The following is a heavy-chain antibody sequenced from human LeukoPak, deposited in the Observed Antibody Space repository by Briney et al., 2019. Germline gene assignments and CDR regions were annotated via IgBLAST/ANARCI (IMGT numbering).Heavy chain of an antibody. Sequence: PGGSLRLSCAASGFTFSSYSMNWVRQAPGKGLEWVSYISSSSTIYYADSVKGRFTISRDNAKNSLYLQMNSLRAEDTAVYYCARYSSSVISYQYYYYMDVWGKGTTVTVSS. CDR3: ARYSSSVISYQYYYYMDV. CDR1: GFTFSSYS. J-gene: IGHJ6*03. V-gene: IGHV3-48*01. D-gene: IGHD6-6*01. CDR2: ISSSSTI.